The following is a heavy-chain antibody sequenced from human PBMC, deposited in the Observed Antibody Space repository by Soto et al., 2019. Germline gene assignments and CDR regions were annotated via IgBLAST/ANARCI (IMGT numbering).Heavy chain of an antibody. V-gene: IGHV3-23*01. CDR1: GFTFTNYG. CDR2: VGIASENI. CDR3: ASDGCGEDVFDY. J-gene: IGHJ4*02. Sequence: EVQLLESGGGLVQPGGSLRLSCAASGFTFTNYGMSWLRQAPGKGLEWLATVGIASENIHYADSVKGRFTISRDNSRNTLYLQLNPLSAEVKAVYYCASDGCGEDVFDYWGRGTLVTVSS. D-gene: IGHD3-10*01.